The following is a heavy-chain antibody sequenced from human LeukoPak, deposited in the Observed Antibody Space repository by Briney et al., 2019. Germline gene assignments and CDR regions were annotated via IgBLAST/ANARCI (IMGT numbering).Heavy chain of an antibody. V-gene: IGHV3-20*04. Sequence: GGSLRLSCAASGFTFRFYGMNWVRQAPGKGLEWVSGINWNGGSTGYADSVKGRFTISRDNAKNSLYLQMNSLRAEDTALYYCARAGGSYPISYYMDVWGKGTTVTVSS. CDR2: INWNGGST. D-gene: IGHD1-26*01. CDR3: ARAGGSYPISYYMDV. CDR1: GFTFRFYG. J-gene: IGHJ6*03.